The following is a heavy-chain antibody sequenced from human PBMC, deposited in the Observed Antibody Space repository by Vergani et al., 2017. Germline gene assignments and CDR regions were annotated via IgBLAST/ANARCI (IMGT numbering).Heavy chain of an antibody. CDR2: ISSSGSTT. V-gene: IGHV3-48*03. CDR3: AGEGIVGATYFDY. D-gene: IGHD1-26*01. Sequence: EVHLVESGGGLVQPGGSLRLSCAASGFTFSSYEMNWVRQAPGKGLEWVSYISSSGSTTYYADSVKGRFTISRDTAKNSLYLQMNSLRADDTAGYYCAGEGIVGATYFDYWGQGTLVTVSS. J-gene: IGHJ4*02. CDR1: GFTFSSYE.